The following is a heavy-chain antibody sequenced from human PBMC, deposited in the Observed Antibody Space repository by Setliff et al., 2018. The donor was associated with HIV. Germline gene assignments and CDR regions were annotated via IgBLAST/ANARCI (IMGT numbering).Heavy chain of an antibody. D-gene: IGHD6-19*01. CDR2: IYTTGST. CDR3: EVAGQ. J-gene: IGHJ4*02. Sequence: SETLSLTCTVSGDSISNYYWGWVRQPPGKGLEWIGYIYTTGSTNYNPSLKSRVTISVDTSKNQFSLKLRSVTAADTAVYYCEVAGQWGQGTLVTVSS. CDR1: GDSISNYY. V-gene: IGHV4-4*09.